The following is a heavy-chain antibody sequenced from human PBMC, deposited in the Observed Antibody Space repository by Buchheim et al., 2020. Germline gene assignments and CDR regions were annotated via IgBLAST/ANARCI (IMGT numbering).Heavy chain of an antibody. Sequence: QVQLQQWGAGLLKPSETLSLTCAVYGGSFSGYYWSWIRQPPGKGLEWIGEINHSGSTNYNPSLKSRVTISVDTSKNQFSLKLSSVTAADTAVYYCARVGSIAAARGYYYGMDVWGQGTT. J-gene: IGHJ6*02. CDR2: INHSGST. V-gene: IGHV4-34*01. D-gene: IGHD6-13*01. CDR1: GGSFSGYY. CDR3: ARVGSIAAARGYYYGMDV.